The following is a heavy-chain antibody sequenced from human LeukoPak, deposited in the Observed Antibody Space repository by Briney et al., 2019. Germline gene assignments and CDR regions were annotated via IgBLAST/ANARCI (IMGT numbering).Heavy chain of an antibody. V-gene: IGHV4-39*07. J-gene: IGHJ4*02. CDR3: ARGSYTEMYYFDY. D-gene: IGHD1-26*01. Sequence: SETLSLTCTVSGGSISSSSYYWGWIRQPPGKGLEWIGSIYYSGSTNYNPSLKSRVTISVDTSKNQFSLKLSSVTAADTAVYYCARGSYTEMYYFDYWGQGTLVTVSS. CDR2: IYYSGST. CDR1: GGSISSSSYY.